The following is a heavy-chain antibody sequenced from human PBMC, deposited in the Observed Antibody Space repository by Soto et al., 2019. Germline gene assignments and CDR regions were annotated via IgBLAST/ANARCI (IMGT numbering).Heavy chain of an antibody. CDR2: ISAGGDGA. CDR1: GFTFSSHA. D-gene: IGHD2-15*01. V-gene: IGHV3-23*01. J-gene: IGHJ4*02. Sequence: EVQLLESGGGLVQPGGALRLSCAASGFTFSSHAMSWVRQAPGKGLEWVSSISAGGDGAYYADSVKGRFTISRANSNNTLYLQMNRLRTEDTAVYYCARDLWWYLHWGQGNLVTVSS. CDR3: ARDLWWYLH.